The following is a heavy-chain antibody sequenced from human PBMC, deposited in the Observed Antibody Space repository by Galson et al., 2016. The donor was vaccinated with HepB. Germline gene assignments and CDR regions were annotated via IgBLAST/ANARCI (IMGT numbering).Heavy chain of an antibody. D-gene: IGHD3-3*01. CDR3: AKDLAEYDYWRVGRDV. V-gene: IGHV3-30*18. J-gene: IGHJ6*02. Sequence: SLRLSCAASGFTFSGYGMHWVRQAPGKGLEWVAVISHAYDGSKKYYADSVKGRFTISRDNSKNTLYLQMNSLRGEDTAVYYCAKDLAEYDYWRVGRDVWGQVITVIVSS. CDR1: GFTFSGYG. CDR2: ISHAYDGSKK.